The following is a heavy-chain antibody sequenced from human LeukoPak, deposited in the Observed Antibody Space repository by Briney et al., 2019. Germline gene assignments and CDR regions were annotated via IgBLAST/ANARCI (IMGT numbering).Heavy chain of an antibody. J-gene: IGHJ6*03. CDR2: IYYSGST. Sequence: SETLSLTCTVPGGSISSSSYYWGWIRQPPGKGLEWIGSIYYSGSTYYNPSLKSRVTISVDTSKNQFSLKLSSVTAADTAVYYCARQSYYYYYMDVWGKGTTVTVSS. CDR3: ARQSYYYYYMDV. V-gene: IGHV4-39*01. CDR1: GGSISSSSYY.